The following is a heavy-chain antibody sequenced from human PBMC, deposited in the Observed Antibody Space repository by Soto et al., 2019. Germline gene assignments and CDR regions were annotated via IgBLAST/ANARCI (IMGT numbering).Heavy chain of an antibody. D-gene: IGHD3-9*01. Sequence: QVQLVQSGAEVKKPGASVKVSGKASGYTFTSYGISWVRQAPGQGLEWMGWISAYNGNTNYAQKLQGRVTMTTDTTTSTDYMELRSLRSDDTAVYYCARDRKIRYFDWLSDYYYGMDVWGQGTTVTVSS. CDR2: ISAYNGNT. J-gene: IGHJ6*02. CDR1: GYTFTSYG. V-gene: IGHV1-18*01. CDR3: ARDRKIRYFDWLSDYYYGMDV.